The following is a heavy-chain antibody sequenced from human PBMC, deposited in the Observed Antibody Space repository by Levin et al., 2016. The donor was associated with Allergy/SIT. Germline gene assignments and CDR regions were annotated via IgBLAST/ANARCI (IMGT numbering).Heavy chain of an antibody. CDR2: INPNSGGT. CDR3: AREPTLGSYSSFDY. Sequence: ASVKVSCKASGYTFTGYYMHWVRQAPGQGLEWMGWINPNSGGTNYAQKFQGRVTMTRDTSISTAYMELSRLRSDDTAVYYCAREPTLGSYSSFDYWGQGTLVTVSS. D-gene: IGHD1-26*01. CDR1: GYTFTGYY. V-gene: IGHV1-2*02. J-gene: IGHJ4*02.